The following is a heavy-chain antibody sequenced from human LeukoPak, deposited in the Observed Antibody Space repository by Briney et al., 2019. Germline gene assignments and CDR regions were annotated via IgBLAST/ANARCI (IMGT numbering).Heavy chain of an antibody. CDR3: ARVPRIEAGATGDWFDP. Sequence: ASVKVSCKASGYTFTSYYMHWVRQAPGQGLEWMGIINPSGGSTSYAQKFQGRVTMTRDTSTSTVYMELSSLRSEDTAVYYCARVPRIEAGATGDWFDPWGQGTVVTVSS. J-gene: IGHJ5*02. CDR2: INPSGGST. D-gene: IGHD6-13*01. V-gene: IGHV1-46*01. CDR1: GYTFTSYY.